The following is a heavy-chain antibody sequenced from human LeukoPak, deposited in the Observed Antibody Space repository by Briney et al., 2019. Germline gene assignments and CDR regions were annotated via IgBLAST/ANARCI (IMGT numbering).Heavy chain of an antibody. CDR3: ARDTGGGDFGYYFDY. V-gene: IGHV4-31*03. J-gene: IGHJ4*02. CDR2: IYNSGST. Sequence: SETLSLTCTVSGGSISRGRYYWSWIRQHPGKGLEWIGYIYNSGSTYYNPSLKSRVTISADTSKNQFSLKLSSVNAADTAVYYCARDTGGGDFGYYFDYWGQGTLVTVSS. CDR1: GGSISRGRYY. D-gene: IGHD2-21*01.